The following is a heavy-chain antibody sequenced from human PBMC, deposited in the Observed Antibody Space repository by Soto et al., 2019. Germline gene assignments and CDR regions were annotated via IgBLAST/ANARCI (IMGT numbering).Heavy chain of an antibody. CDR1: GFTFGGYA. CDR3: TRVDGIAVSYYYYGMDV. J-gene: IGHJ6*02. CDR2: IRSKAYGGTT. D-gene: IGHD6-19*01. Sequence: GGSLRLSCAASGFTFGGYAMSWFRQAPGKGLEWVGFIRSKAYGGTTEYAASVKGRFTISRDDSKSIAYLQMNSLKTEDTAVYYCTRVDGIAVSYYYYGMDVWGQGTTVTVS. V-gene: IGHV3-49*03.